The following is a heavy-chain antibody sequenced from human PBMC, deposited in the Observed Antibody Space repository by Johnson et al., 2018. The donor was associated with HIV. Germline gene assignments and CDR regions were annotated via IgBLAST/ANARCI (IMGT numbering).Heavy chain of an antibody. CDR1: GFTFDDYG. CDR3: VRGGYYYDQAGAFDI. Sequence: VQLVESGGGVVRPGGSLRLSCAASGFTFDDYGMSWVRQAPGKGLEWVSGINSAGSSTSYADSVKGRFTISRDNAKNTLYLQMNSLRAEDTAVYYCVRGGYYYDQAGAFDIWGQGTMVTVSS. CDR2: INSAGSST. D-gene: IGHD3-22*01. J-gene: IGHJ3*02. V-gene: IGHV3-20*04.